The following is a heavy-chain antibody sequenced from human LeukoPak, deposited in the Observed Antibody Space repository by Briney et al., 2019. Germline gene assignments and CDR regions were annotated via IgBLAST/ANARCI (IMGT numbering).Heavy chain of an antibody. J-gene: IGHJ4*02. CDR1: GGSLSSSGYS. D-gene: IGHD3-22*01. CDR2: FYHSGTT. V-gene: IGHV4-30-2*01. CDR3: ASYYYDTSNYYHVHYFDY. Sequence: SETLSLTCAVSGGSLSSSGYSWSWLRQPPGKGLEWIGYFYHSGTTYYNPSLKSRVTISVDRSMKQFSLKLNSVTAADTAVYYCASYYYDTSNYYHVHYFDYWGRGTLVAVSS.